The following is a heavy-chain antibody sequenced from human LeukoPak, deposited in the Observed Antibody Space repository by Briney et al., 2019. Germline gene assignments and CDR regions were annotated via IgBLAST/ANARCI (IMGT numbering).Heavy chain of an antibody. D-gene: IGHD3-16*01. J-gene: IGHJ6*03. Sequence: ASVKVSCKASGYTFTSYAMNWVRQAPGQGLEWMGWINTNTGNPTYAQGFTGRFVFSLDTSVSTAYLQISSLKAEDTAVYYCARRLGGVERTYYYYYYYMDVWGKGTTVTVSS. CDR2: INTNTGNP. CDR3: ARRLGGVERTYYYYYYYMDV. V-gene: IGHV7-4-1*02. CDR1: GYTFTSYA.